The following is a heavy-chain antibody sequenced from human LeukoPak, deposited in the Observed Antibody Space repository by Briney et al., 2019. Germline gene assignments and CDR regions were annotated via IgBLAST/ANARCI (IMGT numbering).Heavy chain of an antibody. CDR2: IRPYNVTK. CDR3: ARDGRGDYGRPHYYYYYYGMDV. D-gene: IGHD4-17*01. Sequence: ASVKVSCKASGYTFTSYGISWVRQAPGQRREWMGWIRPYNVTKTYAQKLLGRVTMTTETYTSTAYMGLRSLRSDDTAVYYCARDGRGDYGRPHYYYYYYGMDVWGQGTTVTVSS. CDR1: GYTFTSYG. J-gene: IGHJ6*02. V-gene: IGHV1-18*01.